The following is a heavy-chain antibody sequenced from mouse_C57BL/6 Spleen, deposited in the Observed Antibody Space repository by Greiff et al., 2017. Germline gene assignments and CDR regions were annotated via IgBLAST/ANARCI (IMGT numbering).Heavy chain of an antibody. D-gene: IGHD3-2*02. Sequence: VQLQQPGAELVMPGASVKLSCKASGYTFTSYWMHWVKQRPGQGLEWIGEIDPSDSYTNYNQKFKGKSTLTVDKSSSTAYMQLSSLTSEDSAVYYCATGYRAMDYWGQGTSVTVSS. J-gene: IGHJ4*01. CDR2: IDPSDSYT. CDR3: ATGYRAMDY. CDR1: GYTFTSYW. V-gene: IGHV1-69*01.